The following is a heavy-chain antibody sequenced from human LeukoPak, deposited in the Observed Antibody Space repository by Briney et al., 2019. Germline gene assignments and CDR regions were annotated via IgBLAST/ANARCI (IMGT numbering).Heavy chain of an antibody. D-gene: IGHD3-16*01. Sequence: GGSLSLSCAASGFTISSYGMRWVRQAPGKGLEWLVVILYDAGNTYYAQSVKGRFTISRDNSKNTFSLQMSSLRAEDTAVYYCARAGGGYYYWYFDLWGRGTLVTVSS. CDR3: ARAGGGYYYWYFDL. CDR1: GFTISSYG. J-gene: IGHJ2*01. CDR2: ILYDAGNT. V-gene: IGHV3-30*02.